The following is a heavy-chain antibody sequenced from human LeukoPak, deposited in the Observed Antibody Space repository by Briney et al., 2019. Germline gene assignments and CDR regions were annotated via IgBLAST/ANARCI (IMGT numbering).Heavy chain of an antibody. J-gene: IGHJ4*02. CDR1: GYTLAELS. V-gene: IGHV1-24*01. D-gene: IGHD3-10*01. CDR3: ARGDYYGSGGSLDY. Sequence: GASVKVSCKVSGYTLAELSMHWVRQAPGKGLEWMGGFDPEDGETIYAQKFQGRVTMTRDTSTSTVYMELSRLRSDDTAVYYCARGDYYGSGGSLDYWGQGTLVTVSS. CDR2: FDPEDGET.